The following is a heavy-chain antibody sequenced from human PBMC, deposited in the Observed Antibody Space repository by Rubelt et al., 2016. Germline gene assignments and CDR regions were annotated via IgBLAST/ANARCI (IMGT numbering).Heavy chain of an antibody. CDR2: IYYSGST. D-gene: IGHD6-6*01. J-gene: IGHJ4*02. V-gene: IGHV4-39*07. Sequence: QLQLQESGPGLVKPSETLSLTCTVSGGSIISSSYYWCWIRQPPGKGLEWIGSIYYSGSTNYNPSLKSRVTISVDTSKNQFSLKLSSVTAADTAVYYCARTIAARPMLLLYFDYWGQGTLVTVSS. CDR1: GGSIISSSYY. CDR3: ARTIAARPMLLLYFDY.